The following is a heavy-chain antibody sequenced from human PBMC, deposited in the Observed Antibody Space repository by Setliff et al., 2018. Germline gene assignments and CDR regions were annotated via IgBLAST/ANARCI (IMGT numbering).Heavy chain of an antibody. Sequence: GGSLRLSCEASGFIFSSLWMSWVRQAPGRGLEWVANINPDGSEKYYVDSVKGRFTISRDNTKNSLDLQMTSLRAEDAAVYYCVTDWSGPDNTFGYWGQGTLVPVSS. V-gene: IGHV3-7*01. CDR1: GFIFSSLW. CDR2: INPDGSEK. CDR3: VTDWSGPDNTFGY. J-gene: IGHJ4*02. D-gene: IGHD1-1*01.